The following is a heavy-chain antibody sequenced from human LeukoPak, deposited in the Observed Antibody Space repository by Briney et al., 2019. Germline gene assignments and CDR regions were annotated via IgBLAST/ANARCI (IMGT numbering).Heavy chain of an antibody. CDR2: ISYDGSNK. CDR1: GFTFSSYG. D-gene: IGHD5-18*01. V-gene: IGHV3-30*18. J-gene: IGHJ3*02. Sequence: PGRSLRLSCAASGFTFSSYGMPWVRQAPGKGLEWVAVISYDGSNKYYADSVKGRFTISRDNSKNTLYLQMNSLRAEDTAVYYCAKDPQLWLTVGAFDIWGQGTMVTVSS. CDR3: AKDPQLWLTVGAFDI.